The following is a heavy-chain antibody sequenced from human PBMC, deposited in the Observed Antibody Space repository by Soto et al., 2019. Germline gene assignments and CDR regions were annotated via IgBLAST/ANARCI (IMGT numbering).Heavy chain of an antibody. Sequence: SETLSLTCTVSGDSISSGGYYWSWIRQHPGKGLEWIGYIYYSGSTYYNPSLKSRVTISVDTSKNQFSLKLSSVTAADTAVYYCARSDYYDSSGIQAPYYFDYWGQGTLVTVSS. CDR1: GDSISSGGYY. D-gene: IGHD3-22*01. CDR3: ARSDYYDSSGIQAPYYFDY. J-gene: IGHJ4*02. CDR2: IYYSGST. V-gene: IGHV4-31*03.